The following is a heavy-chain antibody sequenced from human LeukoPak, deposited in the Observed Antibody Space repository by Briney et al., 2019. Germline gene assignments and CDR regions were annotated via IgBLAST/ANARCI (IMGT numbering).Heavy chain of an antibody. V-gene: IGHV4-30-4*01. Sequence: SQTLSLTCNVSGGSISSGDYYWSWIRQPPGQGLEWIGLIFYTGTSYYNPSLKSRVTISVDTSKNQFSLKLSSVTAADTAVYYCARNERGYCSGGSCFDYWGQGTLVTVSS. CDR2: IFYTGTS. CDR3: ARNERGYCSGGSCFDY. D-gene: IGHD2-15*01. CDR1: GGSISSGDYY. J-gene: IGHJ4*02.